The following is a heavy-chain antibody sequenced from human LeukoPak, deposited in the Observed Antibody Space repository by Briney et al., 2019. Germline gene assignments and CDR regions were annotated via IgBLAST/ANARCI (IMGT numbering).Heavy chain of an antibody. J-gene: IGHJ5*02. CDR3: ARSGDSFRFDP. V-gene: IGHV4-59*01. Sequence: PSETLSLTCTVSGGSISSYYWSWIRQPPGKGLEWIGYIYYSGSTNYNPSLKSRVTISVDTSKNQFSLKLSSVTAADTAVYYCARSGDSFRFDPWGQGTLVTVSS. CDR1: GGSISSYY. D-gene: IGHD5-24*01. CDR2: IYYSGST.